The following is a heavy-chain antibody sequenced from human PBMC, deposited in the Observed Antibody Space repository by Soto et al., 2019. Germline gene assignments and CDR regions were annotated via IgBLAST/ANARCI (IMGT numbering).Heavy chain of an antibody. Sequence: GWSLRLSCAASGFTFSSHWMHWVRQGSGKGLVWVSLINTDASTTNYADSVRGRFTISRDNAKDTVFLQMSSLAAEDTAVYYCERGVSHQYVLAVSGQRTTVIVSS. CDR3: ERGVSHQYVLAV. CDR2: INTDASTT. CDR1: GFTFSSHW. J-gene: IGHJ6*02. V-gene: IGHV3-74*01.